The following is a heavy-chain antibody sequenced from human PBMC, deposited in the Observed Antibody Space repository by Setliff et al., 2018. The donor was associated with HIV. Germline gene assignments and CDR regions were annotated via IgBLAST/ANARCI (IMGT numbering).Heavy chain of an antibody. CDR3: ARAAPRAGAAPSAYDY. V-gene: IGHV3-7*01. CDR1: GFTFSGYW. CDR2: INQDGGET. J-gene: IGHJ4*02. Sequence: GGSLRLSCAASGFTFSGYWMSWVRQAPGKGLEWVANINQDGGETYYKDSVKGRLAISRDNANNSLHLQMNSLRVEDTAIYYCARAAPRAGAAPSAYDYWGQGTLVTVSS. D-gene: IGHD1-26*01.